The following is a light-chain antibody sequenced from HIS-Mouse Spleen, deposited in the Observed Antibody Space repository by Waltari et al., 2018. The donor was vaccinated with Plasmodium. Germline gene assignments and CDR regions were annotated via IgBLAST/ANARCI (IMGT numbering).Light chain of an antibody. J-gene: IGKJ4*01. CDR2: AAS. V-gene: IGKV1-39*01. CDR3: QQSYSTPQLT. CDR1: QSISSY. Sequence: DIQMTQSPSSLSASVGDSVTITFRASQSISSYLNWYQQKPGKAPKLLIYAASSLQSGVPSRFSGSGSGTDVTLTISSLQPEDFATYYCQQSYSTPQLTFGGGTKVEIK.